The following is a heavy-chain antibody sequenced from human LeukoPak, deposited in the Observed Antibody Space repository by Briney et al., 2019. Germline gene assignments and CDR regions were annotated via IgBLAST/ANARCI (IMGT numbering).Heavy chain of an antibody. J-gene: IGHJ6*03. V-gene: IGHV4-34*01. CDR2: INHSGST. CDR1: GFTFSDYW. D-gene: IGHD6-6*01. CDR3: ARILIAARPYYYYYMDV. Sequence: PGGSLRLSCVASGFTFSDYWMSWVRQPPGKGLEWIGEINHSGSTNYNPSLKSRVTISVDTSKNQFSLKLSSVTAADTAVYYCARILIAARPYYYYYMDVWGKGTTVTVSS.